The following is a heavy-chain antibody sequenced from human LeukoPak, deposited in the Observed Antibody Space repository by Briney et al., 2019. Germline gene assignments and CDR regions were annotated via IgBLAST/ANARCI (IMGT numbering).Heavy chain of an antibody. CDR1: GYTFTNYF. V-gene: IGHV1-46*01. J-gene: IGHJ4*02. Sequence: ASVKVSCKASGYTFTNYFLNWARQAPGQGLEWMGLINPSDGSTNYAQKFQDRVTVTRDRSTSTVYMEVSSLRSEETAVYYCARDGQNDYGGDSGFDSWGQGTLVTVSS. CDR3: ARDGQNDYGGDSGFDS. CDR2: INPSDGST. D-gene: IGHD4-23*01.